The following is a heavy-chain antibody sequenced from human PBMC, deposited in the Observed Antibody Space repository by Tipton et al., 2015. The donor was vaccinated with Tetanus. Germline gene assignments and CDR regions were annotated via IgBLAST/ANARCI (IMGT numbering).Heavy chain of an antibody. V-gene: IGHV4-59*01. Sequence: LTCTVSGGSISSYYWSWIRQPPGKGLEWIGYIYYSGSTNYNPSLKSRVTISVDTSKNQFSLKLSSVTAADTAVYYCARVAQYSSSSTFDYWGQGTLVTVSS. J-gene: IGHJ4*02. CDR1: GGSISSYY. D-gene: IGHD6-6*01. CDR3: ARVAQYSSSSTFDY. CDR2: IYYSGST.